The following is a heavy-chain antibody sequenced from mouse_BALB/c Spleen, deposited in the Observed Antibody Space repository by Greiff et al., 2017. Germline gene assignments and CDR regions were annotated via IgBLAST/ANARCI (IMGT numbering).Heavy chain of an antibody. D-gene: IGHD3-1*01. J-gene: IGHJ4*01. Sequence: EVQLQQSGAELAKPGASVKMSCKASGYTFTSYWMHWVKQRPGQGLEWIGAIYPGNSDTSYNQKFKGKAKLTAVTSTSTAYMELSSLTNEDSAVYYCAGSGRNAMDYWGQGTSVTVSS. CDR2: IYPGNSDT. CDR1: GYTFTSYW. CDR3: AGSGRNAMDY. V-gene: IGHV1-5*01.